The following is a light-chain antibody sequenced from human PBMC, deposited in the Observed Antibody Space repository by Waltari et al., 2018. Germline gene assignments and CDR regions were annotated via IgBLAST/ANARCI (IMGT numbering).Light chain of an antibody. V-gene: IGLV2-8*01. Sequence: QSALTQPPSASGSPGQSITIPCTGFSTDVEGYDPVSWYQQHPGKAPKRLIYEVTKRPSGVPDRFSGSKSDNTASLAVSGLQAEDEADYYCSSYAGGSSLMFGGGTKLTVL. CDR1: STDVEGYDP. CDR3: SSYAGGSSLM. CDR2: EVT. J-gene: IGLJ3*02.